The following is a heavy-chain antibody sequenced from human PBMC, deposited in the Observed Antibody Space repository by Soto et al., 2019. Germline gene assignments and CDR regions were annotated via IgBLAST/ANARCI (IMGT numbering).Heavy chain of an antibody. CDR3: AINRRSSGWYGDSQH. CDR2: IYYSGST. D-gene: IGHD6-19*01. Sequence: SETLSLTCTVSGGSISSYYWSWIRQPPGKGLEWIGYIYYSGSTNYNPSLKSRVTISVDTSKNQFSLKLNSVTAADTAVYYCAINRRSSGWYGDSQHWGQATPVTVSS. V-gene: IGHV4-59*03. J-gene: IGHJ1*01. CDR1: GGSISSYY.